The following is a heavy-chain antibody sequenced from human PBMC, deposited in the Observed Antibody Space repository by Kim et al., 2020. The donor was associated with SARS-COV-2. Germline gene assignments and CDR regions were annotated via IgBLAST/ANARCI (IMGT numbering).Heavy chain of an antibody. Sequence: GGSLRLSCAASGFTFDDYAMHWVRQAPGKGLEWVSGISWNSGSIGYADSVKGRFTISRDNAKNSLYLQMNSLRAEDTALYYCAKISRAYYYDSSGYEGAFDIWGQGTMVTVSS. CDR1: GFTFDDYA. CDR3: AKISRAYYYDSSGYEGAFDI. CDR2: ISWNSGSI. V-gene: IGHV3-9*01. D-gene: IGHD3-22*01. J-gene: IGHJ3*02.